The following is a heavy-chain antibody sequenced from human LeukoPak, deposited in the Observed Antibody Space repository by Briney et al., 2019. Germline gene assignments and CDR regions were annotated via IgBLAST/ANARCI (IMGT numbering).Heavy chain of an antibody. D-gene: IGHD7-27*01. CDR2: ISGRGEHT. Sequence: GGSPRLSCAASGFTFSIYAMNWVRQAPGKGLEXVSVISGRGEHTYYADSVKGRFTITRDNSNNTLYLQMNSLRAEDAAVYYCARDLSGDWYFDLWGRGTLVTVSS. V-gene: IGHV3-23*01. CDR3: ARDLSGDWYFDL. CDR1: GFTFSIYA. J-gene: IGHJ2*01.